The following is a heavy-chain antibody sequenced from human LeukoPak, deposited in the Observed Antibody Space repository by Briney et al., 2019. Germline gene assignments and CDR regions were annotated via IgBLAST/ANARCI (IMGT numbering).Heavy chain of an antibody. CDR3: ARDHPIWFGELLN. V-gene: IGHV4-30-2*01. CDR2: IYHSGST. Sequence: SETLSLTCAVSGGSISSGGYSWSWIRQPPGKGLEWIGYIYHSGSTYYNPSLKSRVTISVDRSKNQFSLKLSSVTAADTAVYYCARDHPIWFGELLNWGQGTLVTVSS. D-gene: IGHD3-10*01. CDR1: GGSISSGGYS. J-gene: IGHJ4*02.